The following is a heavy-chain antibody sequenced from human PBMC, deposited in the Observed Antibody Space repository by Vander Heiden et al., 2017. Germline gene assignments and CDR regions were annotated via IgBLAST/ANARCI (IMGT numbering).Heavy chain of an antibody. V-gene: IGHV3-30*03. CDR2: ISSDGSNK. CDR1: GFTFSHYG. D-gene: IGHD6-13*01. CDR3: ASAASYSSSWNWGYYYYGMDV. Sequence: QVPLVESGGGVVQPGRSLRLPCTASGFTFSHYGMHWVRQAPGKGLEWVAVISSDGSNKYYADSVKGRFTISRDNSKNTLYLQMNSLRAEDTAMYYCASAASYSSSWNWGYYYYGMDVWGQGTTVTVSS. J-gene: IGHJ6*02.